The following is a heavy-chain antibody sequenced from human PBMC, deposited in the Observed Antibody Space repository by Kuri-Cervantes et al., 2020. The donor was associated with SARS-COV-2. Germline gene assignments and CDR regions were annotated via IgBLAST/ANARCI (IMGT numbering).Heavy chain of an antibody. CDR1: GFTFTNYW. V-gene: IGHV3-74*01. D-gene: IGHD3-16*01. CDR2: INLDGSIT. Sequence: GESLKISCAASGFTFTNYWMHWVRQAPNKGLVWVSGINLDGSITNYADSVKGRFTISRDNAKNTVFLQMNSLRVEDTALYCCARDLRERPDYWGQGTLVTVSS. J-gene: IGHJ4*02. CDR3: ARDLRERPDY.